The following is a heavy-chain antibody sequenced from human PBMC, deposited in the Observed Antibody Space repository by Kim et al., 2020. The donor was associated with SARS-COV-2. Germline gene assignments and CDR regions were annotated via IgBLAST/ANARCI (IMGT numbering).Heavy chain of an antibody. V-gene: IGHV3-53*04. J-gene: IGHJ4*02. CDR3: ARSRSLAAAGHFDY. D-gene: IGHD6-13*01. Sequence: ADSVKGRFTISRHNSKNTLYLQMNSLRAEDTAVYYCARSRSLAAAGHFDYWGQGTLVTVSS.